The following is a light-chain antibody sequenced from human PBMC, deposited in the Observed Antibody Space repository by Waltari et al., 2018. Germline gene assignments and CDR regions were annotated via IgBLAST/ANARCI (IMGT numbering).Light chain of an antibody. J-gene: IGKJ2*01. CDR3: QQYTNWPPT. Sequence: EIVMMQSPATLSVSPGERATLSCRASQSVSSNLAWYQQKPGQAPRLLIYGASTRATGIPARFSGSGSGTEFTLTISSLQSEDFAVYYCQQYTNWPPTFGQGTKLEIK. CDR1: QSVSSN. V-gene: IGKV3D-15*01. CDR2: GAS.